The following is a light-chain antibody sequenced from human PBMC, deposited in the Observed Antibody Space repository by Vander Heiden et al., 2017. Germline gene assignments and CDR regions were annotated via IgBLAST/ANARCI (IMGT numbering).Light chain of an antibody. J-gene: IGLJ1*01. CDR1: SRDVGYYNF. CDR3: SSYTSSATFV. CDR2: DVS. V-gene: IGLV2-14*01. Sequence: QSALTQPASVSGSPAPSITISCTGASRDVGYYNFVSWYQQNPGKAPKLMIYDVSNRPSGVSNRFSGSKSGNTASLTISGLQAEDEADYYCSSYTSSATFVFGTGTKVAVL.